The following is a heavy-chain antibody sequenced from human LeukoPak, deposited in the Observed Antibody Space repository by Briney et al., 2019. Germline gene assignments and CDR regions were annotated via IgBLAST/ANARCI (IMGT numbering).Heavy chain of an antibody. CDR1: GFTFSSYS. J-gene: IGHJ3*02. V-gene: IGHV3-21*01. CDR3: ARDRGGFLEWLLNPKDAFDI. D-gene: IGHD3-3*01. Sequence: RGSLRLSCAASGFTFSSYSMNWVRQAPGKGLEWVSSISSSSSYIYYADSVKGRFTISRDNAKNSLYLQMNSLRAEDTAVYYCARDRGGFLEWLLNPKDAFDIWGQGTMVTVSS. CDR2: ISSSSSYI.